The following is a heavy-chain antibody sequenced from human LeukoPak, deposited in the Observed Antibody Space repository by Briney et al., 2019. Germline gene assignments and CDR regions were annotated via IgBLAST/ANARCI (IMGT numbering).Heavy chain of an antibody. CDR3: AREGGFFRPLDY. CDR1: GGSVTSTNW. Sequence: PSETLSLTCGVSGGSVTSTNWWTWVRQPPGKGLEWIGEVHLDGRTNYNPSLKSRLTISVDLSENHISLKLTSVTAADTAVYYCAREGGFFRPLDYSGQGTLITVSS. J-gene: IGHJ4*02. CDR2: VHLDGRT. D-gene: IGHD3-3*01. V-gene: IGHV4-4*02.